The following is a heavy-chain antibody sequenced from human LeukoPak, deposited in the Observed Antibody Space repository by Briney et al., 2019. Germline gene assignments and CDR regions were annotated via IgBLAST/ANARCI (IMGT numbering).Heavy chain of an antibody. Sequence: PGGSLRLSCAASGFTFDDYAMHWVRQAPGKGLEWVSGISWNSGSIGYADSVKGRFTISRDNAKNSLYLQMNSLRAEDTALYYCAKENSGSYYGYWGQGTLVTVSS. D-gene: IGHD1-26*01. J-gene: IGHJ4*02. CDR2: ISWNSGSI. CDR1: GFTFDDYA. CDR3: AKENSGSYYGY. V-gene: IGHV3-9*01.